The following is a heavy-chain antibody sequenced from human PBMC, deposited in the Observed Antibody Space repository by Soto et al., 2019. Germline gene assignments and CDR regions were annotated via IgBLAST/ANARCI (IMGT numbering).Heavy chain of an antibody. V-gene: IGHV3-23*01. Sequence: EVQLLESGGGLVQPGGSLRLSCAASGFTFSSYAMTWVRQAPGKGLEWVSTISRSGDSTYYRDSVKGRFTISRDNSKNTVYLQMNSLRAEDTAGYYCAKTDKFNPQSSGWANRFDYWGQGTLDTVSS. D-gene: IGHD6-19*01. J-gene: IGHJ4*02. CDR2: ISRSGDST. CDR1: GFTFSSYA. CDR3: AKTDKFNPQSSGWANRFDY.